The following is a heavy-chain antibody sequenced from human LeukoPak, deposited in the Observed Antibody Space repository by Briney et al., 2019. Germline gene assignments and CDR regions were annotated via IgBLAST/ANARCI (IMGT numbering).Heavy chain of an antibody. Sequence: GGSLRLSCAASGFTFSSYSMNWVRQAPGKGLEWVSSISSSSSYIYYADSVKGRFTISRDNAKNSLYLQMNSLRAEDTAVYYCAKVRRLPSGTIRFLEWLLSAPLDYWGQGTLVTVSS. V-gene: IGHV3-21*01. CDR2: ISSSSSYI. CDR1: GFTFSSYS. CDR3: AKVRRLPSGTIRFLEWLLSAPLDY. J-gene: IGHJ4*02. D-gene: IGHD3-3*01.